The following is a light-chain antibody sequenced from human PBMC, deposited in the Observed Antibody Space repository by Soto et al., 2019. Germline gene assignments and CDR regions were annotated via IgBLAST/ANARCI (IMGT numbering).Light chain of an antibody. J-gene: IGKJ1*01. CDR3: KHYNSXSEA. CDR2: KAS. V-gene: IGKV1-5*03. CDR1: QTISSW. Sequence: DIQMTQSPSTLSGSVLYRFTITCRAIQTISSWLAWYHQKPGKAPKLLIYKASTLKSGVPSRFSGSGSGTEFTLTISSLQPADFATYYSKHYNSXSEACGQGTKV.